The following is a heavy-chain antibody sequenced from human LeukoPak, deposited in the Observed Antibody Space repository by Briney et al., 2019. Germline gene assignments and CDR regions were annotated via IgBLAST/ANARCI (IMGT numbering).Heavy chain of an antibody. Sequence: GGSLRLSCAASGFTFSSYAMHWVRQAPGKGLEWVAVIWYDGSNKYYADSVKGRFTISRDDSKNTLSLQMNSLRAEDTAVYYCARAGICSSTTCYRIDYWGQGTLVTVSS. D-gene: IGHD2-2*01. CDR1: GFTFSSYA. J-gene: IGHJ4*02. CDR2: IWYDGSNK. V-gene: IGHV3-33*08. CDR3: ARAGICSSTTCYRIDY.